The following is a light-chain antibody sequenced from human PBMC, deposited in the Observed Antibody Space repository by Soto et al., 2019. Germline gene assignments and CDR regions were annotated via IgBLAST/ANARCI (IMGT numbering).Light chain of an antibody. CDR3: HHYDDSPPFT. CDR1: QSVSSFS. CDR2: GAS. V-gene: IGKV3-20*01. Sequence: EIVLTQSPGTLSLSPGERATLSCRASQSVSSFSLAWYQQKPGQTPRLLIYGASSRATGIPDRFSGSGSGTDFTLTISRVEPEDFALYYCHHYDDSPPFTFGPGTNVDIK. J-gene: IGKJ3*01.